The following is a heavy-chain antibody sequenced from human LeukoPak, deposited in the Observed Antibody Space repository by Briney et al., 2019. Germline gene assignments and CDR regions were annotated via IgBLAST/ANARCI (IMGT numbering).Heavy chain of an antibody. D-gene: IGHD2-21*01. CDR2: ISYDGSNK. V-gene: IGHV3-30-3*01. CDR1: GFTFSSYA. Sequence: GGSLRLSCAASGFTFSSYAMHWVRQAPGKGLEWVAVISYDGSNKYYADSVKGRFTISRDNSKNTLYLQMNSLRAEDTAVYYYARDQGHIVGKLGYFQHWGQGTLVTVSS. CDR3: ARDQGHIVGKLGYFQH. J-gene: IGHJ1*01.